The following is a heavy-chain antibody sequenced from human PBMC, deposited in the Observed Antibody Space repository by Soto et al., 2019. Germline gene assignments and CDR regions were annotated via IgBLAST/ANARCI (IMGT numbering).Heavy chain of an antibody. Sequence: SETLSLTCTVSGGSISSYYWSWIRQPPGKGLEWIGYIYYSGSTNYNPSLKSRVTISVDTSKNQFSLKLSSVTAADTAVYYCARHVDPRIAVADSYYFDYWGQGTLVTVSS. CDR2: IYYSGST. D-gene: IGHD6-19*01. V-gene: IGHV4-59*08. CDR3: ARHVDPRIAVADSYYFDY. J-gene: IGHJ4*02. CDR1: GGSISSYY.